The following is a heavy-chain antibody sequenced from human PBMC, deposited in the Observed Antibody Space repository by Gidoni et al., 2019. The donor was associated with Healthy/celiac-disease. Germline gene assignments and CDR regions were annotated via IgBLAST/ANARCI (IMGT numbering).Heavy chain of an antibody. CDR3: ARQVDTAMVDYFDY. J-gene: IGHJ4*02. V-gene: IGHV4-39*01. CDR1: GGSISSSSYY. D-gene: IGHD5-18*01. CDR2: IYYSGST. Sequence: QLQLQESGPGLVKPSETLSLTCTVSGGSISSSSYYWGWIRQPPGKGLEWIGSIYYSGSTYYNPSLKSRVTISVDTSKNQFSLKLSSVTAADTAAYYCARQVDTAMVDYFDYWGQGTLVTVSS.